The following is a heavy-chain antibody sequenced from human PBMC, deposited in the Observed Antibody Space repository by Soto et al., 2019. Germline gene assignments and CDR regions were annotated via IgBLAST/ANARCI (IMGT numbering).Heavy chain of an antibody. CDR2: ISSGRDTI. CDR3: TRVSRTWEDDY. J-gene: IGHJ4*02. D-gene: IGHD1-26*01. CDR1: GFTFSDYG. V-gene: IGHV3-48*02. Sequence: EVQLVESGGGLAQPGGSLRLSCAAPGFTFSDYGVTWLRQAPGKGLEWISYISSGRDTIYYADSVKGRFTISRDDAKETLFLQMNSLRDEDTAVYYCTRVSRTWEDDYWGRGTLVTVSS.